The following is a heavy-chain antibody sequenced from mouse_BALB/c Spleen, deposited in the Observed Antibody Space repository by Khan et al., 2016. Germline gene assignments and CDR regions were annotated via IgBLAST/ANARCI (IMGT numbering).Heavy chain of an antibody. J-gene: IGHJ2*01. CDR1: GYSITSDYA. Sequence: EVQLQESGPGLVKPSQSLSLTCTVTGYSITSDYAWDWIGQFPGKKLEWMGSISYSGSTRYNPSLKSRISITRETSKYQFFLQLNSVNTEDTATYYCARRGNYYLAYWGQGSTLTVSS. D-gene: IGHD2-1*01. CDR3: ARRGNYYLAY. V-gene: IGHV3-2*02. CDR2: ISYSGST.